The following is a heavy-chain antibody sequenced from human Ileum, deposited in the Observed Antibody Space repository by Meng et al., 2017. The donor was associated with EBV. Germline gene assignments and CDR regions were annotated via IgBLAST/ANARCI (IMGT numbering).Heavy chain of an antibody. CDR2: VVYSGTT. CDR3: ARHHHSPTFDY. J-gene: IGHJ4*02. Sequence: LQRRESGPGVGKPSETLSLTCTVSVGSISSSSYYWAWIRQPPGEGLEWIGSVVYSGTTYYTSSLKSRVSISVDTSKNQFSLKLSSVTAADTAVYYCARHHHSPTFDYWGQGTLVTVSS. V-gene: IGHV4-39*01. D-gene: IGHD1-14*01. CDR1: VGSISSSSYY.